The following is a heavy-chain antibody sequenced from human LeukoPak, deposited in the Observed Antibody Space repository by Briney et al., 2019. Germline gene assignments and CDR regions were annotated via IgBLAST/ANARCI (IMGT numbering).Heavy chain of an antibody. D-gene: IGHD3-22*01. CDR3: ARYTANTAGYSFDF. CDR2: IHHSGVT. CDR1: GYSIISGYY. V-gene: IGHV4-38-2*02. J-gene: IGHJ4*02. Sequence: PSETLSLTCTVSGYSIISGYYWSWIRQPPGKGLEWIATIHHSGVTYYNPSLKSRVTMSVDTSKNQFSLKLGSVTAAGTAVYYCARYTANTAGYSFDFWGQGALVTVSS.